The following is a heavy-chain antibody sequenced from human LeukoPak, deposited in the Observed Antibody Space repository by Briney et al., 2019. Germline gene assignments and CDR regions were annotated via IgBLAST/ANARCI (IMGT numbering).Heavy chain of an antibody. V-gene: IGHV3-53*01. CDR1: GFTVSSNY. CDR2: IYSGGST. D-gene: IGHD2-8*01. Sequence: PGGSLRLSCAVSGFTVSSNYMSWVRQAPGKGLEWVSVIYSGGSTYYADSVKGRLTISRDNSKNTLYLQMNSLRAEDTAVYYCAKGLGYCSDGVCYYYYYMDVWGKGTTVTVSS. CDR3: AKGLGYCSDGVCYYYYYMDV. J-gene: IGHJ6*03.